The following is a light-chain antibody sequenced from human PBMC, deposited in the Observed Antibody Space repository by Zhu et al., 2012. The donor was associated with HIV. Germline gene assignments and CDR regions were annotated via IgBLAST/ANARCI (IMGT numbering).Light chain of an antibody. CDR2: GAS. J-gene: IGKJ1*01. CDR3: HQYNYWPPTWT. CDR1: QSVSSY. V-gene: IGKV3-15*01. Sequence: EIALTQSPATLSLSPGERATLSCRASQSVSSYLAWYQQKPGQAPRLLIYGASTRVTGIPARFSGSGSGTEFTLTISSVESEDFAVYYCHQYNYWPPTWTFGQGTNVEIK.